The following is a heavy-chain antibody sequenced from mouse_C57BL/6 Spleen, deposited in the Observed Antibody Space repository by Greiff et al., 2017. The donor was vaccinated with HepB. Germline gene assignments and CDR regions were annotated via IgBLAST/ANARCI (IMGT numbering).Heavy chain of an antibody. CDR1: GYSITSGYY. Sequence: EVKLMESGPGLVKPSQSLSLTCSVTGYSITSGYYWNWIRQFPGNKLEWMGYISYDGSNNYNPSLKNRISITRDTSKNQSFLKLNSVTTEDTATYYCAVALYFDYWGQGTTLTVSS. V-gene: IGHV3-6*01. J-gene: IGHJ2*01. CDR3: AVALYFDY. D-gene: IGHD1-3*01. CDR2: ISYDGSN.